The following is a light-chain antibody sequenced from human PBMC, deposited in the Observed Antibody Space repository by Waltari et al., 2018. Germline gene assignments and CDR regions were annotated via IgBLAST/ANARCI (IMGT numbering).Light chain of an antibody. V-gene: IGKV3-15*01. J-gene: IGKJ1*01. Sequence: EVVMTQYPATLSVSAGGRATLSGRASQRVLTHVAWYQQKPGQAPRPLIYEASTRDTSIPAKFNGSGSVTEFTLTISSLQSEDFAVYYCQQYNDWWTFGQGTKVQIK. CDR2: EAS. CDR3: QQYNDWWT. CDR1: QRVLTH.